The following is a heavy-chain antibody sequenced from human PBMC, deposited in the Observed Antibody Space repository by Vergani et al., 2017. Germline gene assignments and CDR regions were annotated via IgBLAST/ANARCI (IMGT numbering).Heavy chain of an antibody. Sequence: QSQLVQSGDEVKKPGASVKVSCKTSGYSFINYGISWVRQAPGQGLEWLGWVSPYNGNTNYGQKIQGRVTMTTDTSTRTAYMQLRSLTFDDTAVYYCARDRLVIAAGTTTISKDNWFDPWGQGTLVTVSS. CDR2: VSPYNGNT. J-gene: IGHJ5*02. D-gene: IGHD6-13*01. V-gene: IGHV1-18*01. CDR1: GYSFINYG. CDR3: ARDRLVIAAGTTTISKDNWFDP.